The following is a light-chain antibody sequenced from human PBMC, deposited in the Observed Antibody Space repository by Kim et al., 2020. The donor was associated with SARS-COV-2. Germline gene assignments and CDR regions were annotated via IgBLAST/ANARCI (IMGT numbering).Light chain of an antibody. CDR1: QDIANS. Sequence: ASVGDRVTIACRASQDIANSLAWYQQKPGTVPKVLIYAASTLQSGVPSRFSGSGSGTEFTLTIGSLQTEDVATYYCQKYNSAPWTFGPGTKVDIK. CDR2: AAS. V-gene: IGKV1-27*01. CDR3: QKYNSAPWT. J-gene: IGKJ1*01.